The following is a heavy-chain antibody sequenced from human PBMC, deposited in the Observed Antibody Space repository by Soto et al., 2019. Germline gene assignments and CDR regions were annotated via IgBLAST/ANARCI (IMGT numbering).Heavy chain of an antibody. V-gene: IGHV5-51*01. D-gene: IGHD1-1*01. Sequence: GESLKISCKGSGYSFTSYWIGWVRQMPGKGLEWMGIIYPCDSDTRYSPSLQGQVTISADKSISTAYLQWSSLKASDTAMYYCARAREPPYYYYYGMDVWGQGTTVTVSS. CDR3: ARAREPPYYYYYGMDV. J-gene: IGHJ6*02. CDR2: IYPCDSDT. CDR1: GYSFTSYW.